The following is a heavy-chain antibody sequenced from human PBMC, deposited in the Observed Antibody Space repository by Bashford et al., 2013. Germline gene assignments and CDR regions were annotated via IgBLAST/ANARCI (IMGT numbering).Heavy chain of an antibody. J-gene: IGHJ3*02. CDR1: GYTFTNYL. V-gene: IGHV1-3*01. Sequence: ASVKVSCKASGYTFTNYLMHWVRQAPGQRLEWMGWINAANGNTRSSQKFQGRVTITRDTSATTAYMELSSLSSEDTAVFYCARGHSSGHAFDIWGQGTMVTVSS. CDR2: INAANGNT. CDR3: ARGHSSGHAFDI. D-gene: IGHD6-19*01.